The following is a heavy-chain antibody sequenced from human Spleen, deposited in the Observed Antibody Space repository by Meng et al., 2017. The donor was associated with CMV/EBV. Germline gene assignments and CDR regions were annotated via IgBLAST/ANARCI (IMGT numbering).Heavy chain of an antibody. CDR1: GFTFSNAW. V-gene: IGHV3-15*01. Sequence: GESLKISCAASGFTFSNAWMSWVRQAPGKGLEWVGRIKSKTDGGTTDYAAPVKGRFTISRDDSKNTLYLQMNSLKTEDTAVYYCAKDEIAAAGSGLWDYWGQGTLVTVSS. J-gene: IGHJ4*02. CDR2: IKSKTDGGTT. CDR3: AKDEIAAAGSGLWDY. D-gene: IGHD6-13*01.